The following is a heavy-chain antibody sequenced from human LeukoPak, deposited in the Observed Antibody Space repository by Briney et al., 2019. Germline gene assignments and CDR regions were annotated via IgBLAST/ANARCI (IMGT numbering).Heavy chain of an antibody. J-gene: IGHJ4*02. CDR3: TRASSGYFDY. CDR1: RGSISSYY. V-gene: IGHV4-59*01. CDR2: VYYSGST. Sequence: KSPETLSLTCAVSRGSISSYYWSWIRQPPGKGLEWIGYVYYSGSTNYNPSLKSRVTISVDTSKNQFSLKVRSVTAADTAVYYCTRASSGYFDYWGQGTLVTVSS. D-gene: IGHD3-22*01.